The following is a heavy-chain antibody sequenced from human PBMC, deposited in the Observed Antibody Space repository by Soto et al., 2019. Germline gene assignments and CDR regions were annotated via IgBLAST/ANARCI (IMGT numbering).Heavy chain of an antibody. CDR1: GGSISSYY. Sequence: PSETLSLTCTVSGGSISSYYWSWIRQPPGKGLEWIGYIYYSGSTNYNPSLKSRVTISVDTSKNQFSLKLSSVTAADTAVYYCARDRVVFQELVGVYYYCMDVWGPGTTVTVSS. J-gene: IGHJ6*02. CDR3: ARDRVVFQELVGVYYYCMDV. V-gene: IGHV4-59*01. D-gene: IGHD6-6*01. CDR2: IYYSGST.